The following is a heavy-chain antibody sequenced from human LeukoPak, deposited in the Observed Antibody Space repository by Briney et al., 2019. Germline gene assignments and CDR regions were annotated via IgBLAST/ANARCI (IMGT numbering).Heavy chain of an antibody. J-gene: IGHJ4*02. Sequence: PGGSLRLSCAASGFTFSSYAMSWVRQAPGKGLEWVSAISGSGGSTYYADSVKGRFSISGDNSKNTLYLQMNSLRAEDTAVYYCARNSGSYFSQYFDYWGQGTLVTVSS. CDR2: ISGSGGST. D-gene: IGHD1-26*01. V-gene: IGHV3-23*01. CDR1: GFTFSSYA. CDR3: ARNSGSYFSQYFDY.